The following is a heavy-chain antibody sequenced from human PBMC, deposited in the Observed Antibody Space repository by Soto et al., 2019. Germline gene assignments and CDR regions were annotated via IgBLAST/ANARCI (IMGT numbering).Heavy chain of an antibody. J-gene: IGHJ1*01. D-gene: IGHD2-2*01. CDR2: INPSGGST. Sequence: ASVKVSCKASGYTFTSYYMHWVRQAPGQGLEWMGIINPSGGSTSYAQKFQGRVTMTRDTSTSTVYMELSSLRSEDTAVYYCARVYCSSTSRLGAEYFQHWGQGTLVTVSS. CDR1: GYTFTSYY. CDR3: ARVYCSSTSRLGAEYFQH. V-gene: IGHV1-46*03.